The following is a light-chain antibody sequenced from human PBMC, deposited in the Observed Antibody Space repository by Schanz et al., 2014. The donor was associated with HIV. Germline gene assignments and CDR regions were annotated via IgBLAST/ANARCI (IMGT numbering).Light chain of an antibody. V-gene: IGKV1-5*03. Sequence: DIQMTQSPSTLSASVGDRVTMICRASQSINTWLAWFQQKPGKAPKLLIYEASSLESGVPSRFSGSGSGTDFTLTISSLQPEDFATYYCQRLNGYPLTFGGGTKVEIK. CDR2: EAS. J-gene: IGKJ4*01. CDR1: QSINTW. CDR3: QRLNGYPLT.